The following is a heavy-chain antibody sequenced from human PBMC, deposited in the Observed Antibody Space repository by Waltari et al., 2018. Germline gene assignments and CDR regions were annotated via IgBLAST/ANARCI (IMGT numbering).Heavy chain of an antibody. CDR2: INAGNGNT. V-gene: IGHV1-3*01. Sequence: QVQLVQPGAEVTKPGASVKVSGKASGDTFTSSAIHWVRQAPGQRLEWMGWINAGNGNTKYSKQFQGRVTITRDTSASTAYMELSSLRSEDTAVYYCARGWMRSWQRKASFDYWGQGTLVTFSS. CDR3: ARGWMRSWQRKASFDY. D-gene: IGHD6-13*01. CDR1: GDTFTSSA. J-gene: IGHJ4*02.